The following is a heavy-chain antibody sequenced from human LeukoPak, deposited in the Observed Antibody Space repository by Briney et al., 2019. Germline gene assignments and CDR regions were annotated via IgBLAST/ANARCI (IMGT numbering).Heavy chain of an antibody. D-gene: IGHD3-22*01. V-gene: IGHV6-1*01. CDR3: ARTYDGANDF. CDR1: GDSVSSKSDA. CDR2: TYYRSKWYS. Sequence: SQTLSLTCAISGDSVSSKSDAWNWLRQSPSRGLKWLGKTYYRSKWYSEYAVSVKSRITIKPDTSKNQFALQLNSGTPEDTAVYYCARTYDGANDFWGQGTLVTVSS. J-gene: IGHJ4*02.